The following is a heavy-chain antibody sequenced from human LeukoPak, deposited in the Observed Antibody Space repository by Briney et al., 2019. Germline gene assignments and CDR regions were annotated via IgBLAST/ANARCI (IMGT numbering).Heavy chain of an antibody. CDR1: GGSISSYY. V-gene: IGHV4-59*01. J-gene: IGHJ6*03. Sequence: SETLSLTCTVSGGSISSYYWSWIRQPPGKGLEWIGYIYYSGSTNYNPSLKSRVTISVDTSKNQFSLKLSSVTAADTAVYYCARDHLQYAYMDVWGKGTTVTVSS. CDR2: IYYSGST. CDR3: ARDHLQYAYMDV. D-gene: IGHD4-11*01.